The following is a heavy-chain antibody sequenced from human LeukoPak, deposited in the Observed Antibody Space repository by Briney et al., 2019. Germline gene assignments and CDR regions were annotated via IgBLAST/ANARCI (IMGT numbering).Heavy chain of an antibody. Sequence: GGSLRLSCAASGFTFSSYSMNWVRQAPGKGLEWVSYISSSSSTIYYADSVKDRLTISRDNAKNSLYLQMNSLRAEDTAVYYCARDQGPKYYDFWSGYKDYWGQGTLVTVSS. CDR2: ISSSSSTI. V-gene: IGHV3-48*01. D-gene: IGHD3-3*01. J-gene: IGHJ4*02. CDR1: GFTFSSYS. CDR3: ARDQGPKYYDFWSGYKDY.